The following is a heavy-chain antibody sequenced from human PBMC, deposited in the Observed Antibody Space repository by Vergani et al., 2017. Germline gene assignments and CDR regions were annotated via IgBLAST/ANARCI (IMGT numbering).Heavy chain of an antibody. J-gene: IGHJ4*02. CDR3: ARHTTYTDS. Sequence: EVELVQSGPEMRTPGESLKISCKGSEYSFGNYWIGWVRQMPGKGLEWMGIIYPADSDTRYSQSFQGQVTISADKSISTAFLQWDSLKASDTSLYYWARHTTYTDSWGQGTLVTVSS. D-gene: IGHD1-1*01. V-gene: IGHV5-51*01. CDR2: IYPADSDT. CDR1: EYSFGNYW.